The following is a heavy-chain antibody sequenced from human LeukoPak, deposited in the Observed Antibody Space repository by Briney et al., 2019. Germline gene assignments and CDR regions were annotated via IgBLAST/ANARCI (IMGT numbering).Heavy chain of an antibody. Sequence: SETLSLTCAVSGGSISSGGYSWSWIRQPPGKGLEWIGYIYHSGSTYYNPSLKSRATISVDRSKNQFSLKLSSVTAADTAVYYCARDRFWSGYYGWFDPWGQGTLVTVSS. D-gene: IGHD3-3*01. J-gene: IGHJ5*02. CDR1: GGSISSGGYS. V-gene: IGHV4-30-2*01. CDR2: IYHSGST. CDR3: ARDRFWSGYYGWFDP.